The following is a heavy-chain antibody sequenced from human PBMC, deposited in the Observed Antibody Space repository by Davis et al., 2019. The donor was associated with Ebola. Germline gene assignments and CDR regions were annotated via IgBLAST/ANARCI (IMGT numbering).Heavy chain of an antibody. CDR2: ISYDGSNK. D-gene: IGHD6-19*01. J-gene: IGHJ2*01. CDR3: AKGSGCDL. CDR1: GFTVSSNY. Sequence: GGSLRLSCAASGFTVSSNYMSWVRQAPGKGLEWVAVISYDGSNKYYADSVKGRFTISRDNSKNTLYLQMNSLRAEDTAVYYCAKGSGCDLWGRGTLVAVSS. V-gene: IGHV3-30*18.